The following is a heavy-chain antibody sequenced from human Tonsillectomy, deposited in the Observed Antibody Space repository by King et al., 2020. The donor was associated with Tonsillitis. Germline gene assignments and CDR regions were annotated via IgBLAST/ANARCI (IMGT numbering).Heavy chain of an antibody. CDR2: ISYDGSQN. J-gene: IGHJ4*02. CDR3: AREPFLPRGIGRAYYFGY. CDR1: GFTFSIYA. D-gene: IGHD1-26*01. V-gene: IGHV3-30*04. Sequence: VQLVESGGGVVQPGRSLRLSCAASGFTFSIYAMHWVRQAPGKGLEWVAVISYDGSQNLYADSVKGRFTISRDNSKNTLYLQMNSLRAEDTAVYYCAREPFLPRGIGRAYYFGYWGQGTLVTVSS.